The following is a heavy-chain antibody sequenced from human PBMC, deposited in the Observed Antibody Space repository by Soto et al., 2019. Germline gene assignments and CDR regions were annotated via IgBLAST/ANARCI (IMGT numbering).Heavy chain of an antibody. CDR1: RFTFSSYG. V-gene: IGHV3-30*03. J-gene: IGHJ4*02. Sequence: QVQLVESGGGVVQPGRSLRLSCAASRFTFSSYGMHWVRRAPGKGLEWVAVISYDGSNKYYADSVKGRFTISRDNSKNTLYLQMKSLRAEDTAVYYCARGTSSRTRFDYWGQGTLVTVSS. D-gene: IGHD2-2*01. CDR2: ISYDGSNK. CDR3: ARGTSSRTRFDY.